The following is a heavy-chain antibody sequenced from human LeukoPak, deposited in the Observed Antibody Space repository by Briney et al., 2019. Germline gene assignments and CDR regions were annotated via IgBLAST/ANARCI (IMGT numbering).Heavy chain of an antibody. CDR3: TRHGAARQH. V-gene: IGHV3-73*01. J-gene: IGHJ1*01. Sequence: GGSLRLSCAASGFTFSGSAMHWVRQASGKGLEWVGRIRSKANSYATAYAASVKGRFTISRDDSKNTAYLQMNSLKTEDTAVYYCTRHGAARQHWGQGTLVTVSS. CDR1: GFTFSGSA. D-gene: IGHD6-13*01. CDR2: IRSKANSYAT.